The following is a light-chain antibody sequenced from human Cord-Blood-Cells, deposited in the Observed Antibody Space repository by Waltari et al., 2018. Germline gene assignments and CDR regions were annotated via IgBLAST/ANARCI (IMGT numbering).Light chain of an antibody. CDR1: QSVLYSSNNKNY. CDR2: WAS. V-gene: IGKV4-1*01. J-gene: IGKJ1*01. Sequence: DIVMTQSPDSLAVSLGERDTINCKSSQSVLYSSNNKNYLAWYQQKPGQPPKLLIYWASTRESGVPDRFSSSGSGTDFTLTISSLQAEDVAVYYCQQYYSTPGWTFGQGTKVEIK. CDR3: QQYYSTPGWT.